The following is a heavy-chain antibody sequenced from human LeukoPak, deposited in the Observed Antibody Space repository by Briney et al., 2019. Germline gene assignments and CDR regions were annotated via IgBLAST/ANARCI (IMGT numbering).Heavy chain of an antibody. CDR2: IYSGGST. CDR3: ARAPYCSGGSCYWFDP. J-gene: IGHJ5*02. D-gene: IGHD2-15*01. Sequence: AGGSLRLSCAASGFTVSSNYMSWVRQAPGKGLEWVSVIYSGGSTYYADPVKGRFTISRDNSKNTLYLQMNSLRAEDTAVYYCARAPYCSGGSCYWFDPWGQGTLVTVSS. CDR1: GFTVSSNY. V-gene: IGHV3-53*01.